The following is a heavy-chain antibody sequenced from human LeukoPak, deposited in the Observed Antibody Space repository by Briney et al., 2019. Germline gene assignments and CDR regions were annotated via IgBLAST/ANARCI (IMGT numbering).Heavy chain of an antibody. V-gene: IGHV4-39*07. D-gene: IGHD3-22*01. CDR3: ARDKDPYYDSSGHETPFDY. CDR1: GGSISSSSYY. Sequence: SETLSLTCTVSGGSISSSSYYWGWIRQPPGKGLEWIGSIYYSGSTYYNPSLKSRVTISVDTSRNQFSLKLSSVTAADTAVYYCARDKDPYYDSSGHETPFDYWGQGTLVTVSS. J-gene: IGHJ4*02. CDR2: IYYSGST.